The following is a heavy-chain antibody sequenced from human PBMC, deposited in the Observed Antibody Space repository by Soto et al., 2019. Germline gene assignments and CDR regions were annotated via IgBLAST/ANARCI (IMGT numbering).Heavy chain of an antibody. Sequence: GGSLRLSCAASGFTFSSYGMHWVRQAPGKGLEWVAVISYDGSNKYYADSVKGRFTISRDNSKNTLYLQMNSLRAEDTAVYYCAKDPGPSITIFGVVDYWGQGTLVTVSS. CDR3: AKDPGPSITIFGVVDY. D-gene: IGHD3-3*01. J-gene: IGHJ4*02. CDR1: GFTFSSYG. V-gene: IGHV3-30*18. CDR2: ISYDGSNK.